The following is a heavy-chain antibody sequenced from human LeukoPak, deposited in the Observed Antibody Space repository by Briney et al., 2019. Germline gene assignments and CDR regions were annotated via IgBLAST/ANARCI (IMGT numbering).Heavy chain of an antibody. CDR3: ARDPPGWLQPASGLGMDV. J-gene: IGHJ6*02. CDR1: GFTFSSYS. CDR2: ISSSSSYI. Sequence: GGSLRLSCAASGFTFSSYSMNCVCQAPGKWLECFSSISSSSSYIYYADSVKGRFTISRDNAKNSLYLQMNSLRAEDTAVYYCARDPPGWLQPASGLGMDVWGQGTTVTVSS. V-gene: IGHV3-21*01. D-gene: IGHD5-24*01.